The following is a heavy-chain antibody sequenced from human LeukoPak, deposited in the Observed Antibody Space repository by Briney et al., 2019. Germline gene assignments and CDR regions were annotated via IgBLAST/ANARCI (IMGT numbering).Heavy chain of an antibody. CDR3: AGVKVAVGATSLDY. J-gene: IGHJ4*02. D-gene: IGHD1-26*01. CDR2: IYYSGST. V-gene: IGHV4-59*07. Sequence: PSDTLSLTCTVCGGSMSSYYGSWLRQPPGKGLEGVGYIYYSGSTNYNPSLKRRITISVETCKKQFSLKLSSVTAADTAVYYCAGVKVAVGATSLDYWGQGTLVTVSS. CDR1: GGSMSSYY.